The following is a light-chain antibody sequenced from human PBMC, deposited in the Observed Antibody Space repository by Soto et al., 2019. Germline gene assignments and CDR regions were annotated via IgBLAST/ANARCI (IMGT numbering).Light chain of an antibody. CDR1: QSISSY. CDR3: LQDYNYPRT. J-gene: IGKJ1*01. CDR2: AAS. Sequence: IQMTQSPFSLSASVGDRVTITCLASQSISSYLNWYQQKPGKPPKLLIFAASTLQSGVPSRFSGSASGTDFTLTISSLQPEDFATYYCLQDYNYPRTFGQGTKVDIK. V-gene: IGKV1-6*01.